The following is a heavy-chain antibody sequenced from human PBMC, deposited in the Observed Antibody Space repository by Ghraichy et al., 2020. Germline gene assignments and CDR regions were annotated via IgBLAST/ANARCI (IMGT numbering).Heavy chain of an antibody. J-gene: IGHJ3*02. V-gene: IGHV3-7*01. CDR3: ASIYYYGWGNYFHDALDI. CDR1: GFTFSSYW. Sequence: GGSLRLSCAASGFTFSSYWMSWVRQAPGKGLEWVANINQDGSEKYFVDSVKGRFTISRDNAKYSLYLQMNSLGAEDTAVYYCASIYYYGWGNYFHDALDIWGQGTAVTVSS. CDR2: INQDGSEK. D-gene: IGHD3-10*01.